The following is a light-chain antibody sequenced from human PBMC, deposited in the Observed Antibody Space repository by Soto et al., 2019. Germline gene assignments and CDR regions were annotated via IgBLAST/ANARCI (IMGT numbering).Light chain of an antibody. V-gene: IGKV3-20*01. CDR3: QQYGSSPPYT. CDR1: QSVSNNY. J-gene: IGKJ2*01. Sequence: EVVLTQSPGTLSLSPGERATLSCRASQSVSNNYFAWYQQKPGQSPKLLIFGSSDRATGIPDKFSGSGSGTDFTLTISSLEPEDFAVYYWQQYGSSPPYTFGQGTKLEIK. CDR2: GSS.